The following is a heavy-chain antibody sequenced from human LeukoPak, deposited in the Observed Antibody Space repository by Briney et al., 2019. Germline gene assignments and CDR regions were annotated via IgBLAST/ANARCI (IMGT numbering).Heavy chain of an antibody. CDR2: ISSNGGST. CDR3: ARGQVGAINDAFDI. D-gene: IGHD1-26*01. V-gene: IGHV3-64*01. CDR1: GFTFSSYA. Sequence: GGSLRLSCAASGFTFSSYAMHWVRQAPGKGLEYVSGISSNGGSTYYANSVKGRFTISRDNSKNTLYPQMGSLRAEDMAVYYCARGQVGAINDAFDIWGQGTMVTVSS. J-gene: IGHJ3*02.